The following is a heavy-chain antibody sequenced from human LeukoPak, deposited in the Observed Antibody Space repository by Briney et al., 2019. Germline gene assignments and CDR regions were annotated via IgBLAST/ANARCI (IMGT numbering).Heavy chain of an antibody. J-gene: IGHJ5*02. Sequence: GSSVKVSCKASVGNLSTYAINWIRQAPGQGLEWVRGIIPIFGTPNYARKFQGRVTITTDESTKTVYMELRSLRSDDTAVYYCARAEFRGMSIIGCFDPWGQGTLVTVSS. CDR2: IIPIFGTP. CDR1: VGNLSTYA. V-gene: IGHV1-69*05. CDR3: ARAEFRGMSIIGCFDP. D-gene: IGHD3-10*01.